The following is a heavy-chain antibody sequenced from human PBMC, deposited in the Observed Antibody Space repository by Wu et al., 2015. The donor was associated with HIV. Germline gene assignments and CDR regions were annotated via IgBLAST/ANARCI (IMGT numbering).Heavy chain of an antibody. CDR1: GYTFTTYN. Sequence: EQSGAEVRKPGASVNISCKASGYTFTTYNLHWVRQAPGQGLEWMGVINPSDGTTTYAQSFQGRSHLDQGHVHEHFLHGVKQSLRSQDTAVYYCARKTNIHFIWYREVMINYYYLRYG. D-gene: IGHD3-16*01. J-gene: IGHJ6*01. V-gene: IGHV1-46*01. CDR2: INPSDGTT. CDR3: ARKTNIHFIWYREVMINYYYLRYG.